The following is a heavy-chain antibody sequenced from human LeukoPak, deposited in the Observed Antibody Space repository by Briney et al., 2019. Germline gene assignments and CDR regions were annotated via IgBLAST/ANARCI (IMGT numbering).Heavy chain of an antibody. CDR3: ASRPLQLWSPIDY. J-gene: IGHJ4*02. V-gene: IGHV3-23*01. CDR1: GFSFSSYA. Sequence: TGGSLRLSCAASGFSFSSYAMSWVRQAPGKGLEWVSAISGSGANTYFADSVKGRFTISRDNAKNSLYLQMNSLRAEDTAVYYCASRPLQLWSPIDYWGQGTLVTVSS. CDR2: ISGSGANT. D-gene: IGHD5-18*01.